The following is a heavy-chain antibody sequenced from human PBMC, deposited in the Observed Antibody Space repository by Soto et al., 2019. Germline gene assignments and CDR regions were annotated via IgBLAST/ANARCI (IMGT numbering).Heavy chain of an antibody. CDR3: ASVGGYYAVYPHFDY. Sequence: SETLSLTCIVSGSSISPYYWSWIRQPPGKGLEWVGNSYYSGTTKYNPSLKSRVTMSVDMSKNHCSLKGSFVTAADTCVYFCASVGGYYAVYPHFDYWGQGALVTVSS. CDR1: GSSISPYY. V-gene: IGHV4-59*01. J-gene: IGHJ4*02. CDR2: SYYSGTT. D-gene: IGHD4-17*01.